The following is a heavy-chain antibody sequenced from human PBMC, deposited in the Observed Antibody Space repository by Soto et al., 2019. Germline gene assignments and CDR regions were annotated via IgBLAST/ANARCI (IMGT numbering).Heavy chain of an antibody. CDR2: VYYSGGA. CDR3: GRVVEGATRHTDLDS. CDR1: GVSIHNSHSF. D-gene: IGHD2-21*01. J-gene: IGHJ5*01. Sequence: PSETLSLTCTVSGVSIHNSHSFWGWIRQPPGKGLEFIGTVYYSGGAHYNSSLKSRVTISVDTANNQVSLRMRSLTAADTAVDYCGRVVEGATRHTDLDSWGQGTLGTVS. V-gene: IGHV4-39*01.